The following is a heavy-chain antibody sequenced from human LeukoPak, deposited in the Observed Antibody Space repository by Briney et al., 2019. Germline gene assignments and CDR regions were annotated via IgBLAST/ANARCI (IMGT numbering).Heavy chain of an antibody. J-gene: IGHJ4*02. CDR3: ARDRGGYDPGFDY. CDR1: GYTFTGYY. D-gene: IGHD5-12*01. CDR2: INPNSGGT. Sequence: ASVKVSCRASGYTFTGYYMHWVRQAPGQGLEWMGWINPNSGGTNYAQKFQGRVTMTRDTSISTAYMELSRLRSGDTAVYYCARDRGGYDPGFDYWGQGTLVTVSS. V-gene: IGHV1-2*02.